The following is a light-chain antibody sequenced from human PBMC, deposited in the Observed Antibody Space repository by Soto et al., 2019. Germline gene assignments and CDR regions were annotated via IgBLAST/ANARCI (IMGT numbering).Light chain of an antibody. V-gene: IGLV2-14*01. Sequence: QSVLTQPASVSGSPGQSITISCTGTSSEEGGYNYVSWYQQHPGKAHKLMIYDVSNRPSGVSNRLSGSKSGNTASLTISWFQSEDESDYYCSSYTSSSIRVFGTGTKVPVL. CDR1: SSEEGGYNY. CDR3: SSYTSSSIRV. CDR2: DVS. J-gene: IGLJ1*01.